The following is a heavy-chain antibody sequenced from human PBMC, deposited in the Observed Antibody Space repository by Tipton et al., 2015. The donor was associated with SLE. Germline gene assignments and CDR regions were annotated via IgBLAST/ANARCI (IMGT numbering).Heavy chain of an antibody. CDR3: ARQSGTTMVAYFDS. CDR1: GASINSHY. J-gene: IGHJ4*02. D-gene: IGHD5-18*01. V-gene: IGHV4-59*11. Sequence: TLSLTCTVSGASINSHYWSWIRQPPGKGLEWIGYIYYSGKTDYNPSLKSRVTISVDTSKNQFSLKLSSVTAADTAVYYCARQSGTTMVAYFDSWGQGTVVTVSS. CDR2: IYYSGKT.